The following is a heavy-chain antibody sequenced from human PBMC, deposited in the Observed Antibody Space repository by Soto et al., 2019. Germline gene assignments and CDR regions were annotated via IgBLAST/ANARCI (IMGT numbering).Heavy chain of an antibody. Sequence: DVQLLESGGGLVQPAGSLRLSCAASGFTFSSYAMGWVRQGPGKGLEWVAVVSIGGSTHYADSVRGRFTISRDNSKNTLSLQMNSLIAEDTAVYFCAKHRGAGGHFDYWGQGALVTVSS. J-gene: IGHJ4*02. CDR3: AKHRGAGGHFDY. CDR2: VSIGGST. CDR1: GFTFSSYA. D-gene: IGHD2-15*01. V-gene: IGHV3-23*01.